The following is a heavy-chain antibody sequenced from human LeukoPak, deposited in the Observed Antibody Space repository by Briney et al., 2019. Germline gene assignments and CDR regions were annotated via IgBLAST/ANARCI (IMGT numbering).Heavy chain of an antibody. CDR2: ISSNGGST. CDR3: ARDGGDCSSTSCLQWAYYYYYYMDV. V-gene: IGHV3-64*01. D-gene: IGHD2-2*01. Sequence: GGSLRLSCAASGFTFSSYAMHWVRQAPGKGLEYVSAISSNGGSTYYANSVKGRFTISRDNSKNTLYLQMGSLRAEDMAVYYCARDGGDCSSTSCLQWAYYYYYYMDVWGKGTTVTISS. J-gene: IGHJ6*03. CDR1: GFTFSSYA.